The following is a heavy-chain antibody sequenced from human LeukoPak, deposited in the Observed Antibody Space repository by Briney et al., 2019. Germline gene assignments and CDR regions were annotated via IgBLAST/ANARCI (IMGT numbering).Heavy chain of an antibody. V-gene: IGHV3-7*03. CDR3: ARVIVTVPGQSDYFDY. J-gene: IGHJ4*02. D-gene: IGHD2/OR15-2a*01. CDR2: IRQDGGDK. Sequence: GGSLRLSCATSGFTFSNYWMCWVRQAPGKGLEWVANIRQDGGDKYYADSVKGRFTISRDNAKNSLYLQMNSLRAEDTAVYSCARVIVTVPGQSDYFDYWGQGTLVTFSS. CDR1: GFTFSNYW.